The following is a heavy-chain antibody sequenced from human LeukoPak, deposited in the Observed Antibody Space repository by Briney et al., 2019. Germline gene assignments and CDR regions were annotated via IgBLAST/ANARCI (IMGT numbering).Heavy chain of an antibody. CDR1: GGTFSSYA. CDR3: ASGIAVAPGYFDY. Sequence: ASVKVSCKASGGTFSSYAISWVRQAPGQGLKWMGGIIPIFGTANYAQKFQGRVTITADESTSTAYMELSSLRSEDTAVYYCASGIAVAPGYFDYWGQGTLVTVSS. V-gene: IGHV1-69*13. J-gene: IGHJ4*02. D-gene: IGHD6-19*01. CDR2: IIPIFGTA.